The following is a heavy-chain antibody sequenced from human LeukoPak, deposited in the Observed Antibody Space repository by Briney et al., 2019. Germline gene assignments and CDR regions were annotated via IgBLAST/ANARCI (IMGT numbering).Heavy chain of an antibody. J-gene: IGHJ4*02. CDR2: IYYSGSS. CDR1: GGSISSYY. V-gene: IGHV4-59*08. CDR3: ARWHSYDSSGYLYYFDY. Sequence: SETLSLTCTVSGGSISSYYWSWIRQPPGKGLEWIGYIYYSGSSNYNPSLKSRVTISVDTSKNQFSLKPSSVTAADTAVYYCARWHSYDSSGYLYYFDYWGQGTLVTVSS. D-gene: IGHD3-22*01.